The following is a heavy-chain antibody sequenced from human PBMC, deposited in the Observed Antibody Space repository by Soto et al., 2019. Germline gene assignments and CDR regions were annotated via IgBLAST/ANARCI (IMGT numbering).Heavy chain of an antibody. CDR3: AKMTTETTLINYFDY. CDR1: GFNFSSYA. Sequence: EVQLLVSGGGLIQPRGSLSVSWAASGFNFSSYAMSWVRQAPGKGLEWVSVVSGSGTNTFYADSVKGRFTMSRDNSKNTFYLQMNSLRAEDTAVYYCAKMTTETTLINYFDYWGQGALVTVSS. J-gene: IGHJ4*02. CDR2: VSGSGTNT. V-gene: IGHV3-23*01. D-gene: IGHD4-4*01.